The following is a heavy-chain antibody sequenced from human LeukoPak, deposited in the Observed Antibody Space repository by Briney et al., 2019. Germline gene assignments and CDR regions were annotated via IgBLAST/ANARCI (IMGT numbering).Heavy chain of an antibody. Sequence: ASVKVSCQASGYTFTSYAMHWVRQAPGQRLEWMGWINAGNGNTKYSQKFQGRVTITRDTSASTAYMELSSLRSEDTAVYYCARDEYYSSGWYGGYNWFDPWGQGTLVTVSS. V-gene: IGHV1-3*01. D-gene: IGHD6-19*01. CDR2: INAGNGNT. CDR1: GYTFTSYA. J-gene: IGHJ5*02. CDR3: ARDEYYSSGWYGGYNWFDP.